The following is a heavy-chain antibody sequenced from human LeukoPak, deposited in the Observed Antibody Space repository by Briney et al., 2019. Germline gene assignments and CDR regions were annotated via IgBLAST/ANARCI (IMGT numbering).Heavy chain of an antibody. Sequence: GGSLRLSCAASGFTFSSYGMHWVRQAPGKGLEWVAFIRYDGSNKYYADSVKGRFTISRDNSKNTLYLQMNSLRAGDTAVYYCAKDFYCSSTSCSEAFDIWGQGTMVTVSS. CDR1: GFTFSSYG. CDR2: IRYDGSNK. D-gene: IGHD2-2*01. CDR3: AKDFYCSSTSCSEAFDI. J-gene: IGHJ3*02. V-gene: IGHV3-30*02.